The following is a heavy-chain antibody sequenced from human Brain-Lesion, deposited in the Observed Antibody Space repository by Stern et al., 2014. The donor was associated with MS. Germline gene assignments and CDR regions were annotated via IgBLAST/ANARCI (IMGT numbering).Heavy chain of an antibody. D-gene: IGHD1-14*01. CDR3: ARDITGSSAYFAY. CDR2: ISWNSGTI. V-gene: IGHV3-9*01. J-gene: IGHJ4*02. CDR1: GFTFDDYA. Sequence: QLVESGGDLVQPGRSLRLSCAAFGFTFDDYAMHWVRQAPGKGLEWVAGISWNSGTIGYADSVKGRFTTSIDNAYSSLYLQMNSLRPEDTALYYCARDITGSSAYFAYWGQGTLVTVSS.